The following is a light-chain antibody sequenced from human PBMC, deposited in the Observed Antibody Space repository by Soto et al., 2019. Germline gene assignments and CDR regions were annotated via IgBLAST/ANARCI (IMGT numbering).Light chain of an antibody. Sequence: QSVLTQPPSASGTPGQSVTISCSGSSSNIGSNTVNWYQQLPGTAPKLLIYSNNQRPSGVPDRFSGSKSGTSASLAISGLQYEDEADYYCAAWDDSLNVYVFGNGTKVTVL. J-gene: IGLJ1*01. V-gene: IGLV1-44*01. CDR3: AAWDDSLNVYV. CDR2: SNN. CDR1: SSNIGSNT.